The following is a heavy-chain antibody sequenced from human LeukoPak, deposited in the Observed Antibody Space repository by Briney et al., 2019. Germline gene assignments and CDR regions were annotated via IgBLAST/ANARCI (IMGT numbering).Heavy chain of an antibody. CDR2: IYYSGST. V-gene: IGHV4-59*01. CDR1: GGSTSGYY. Sequence: SETLSLTCTVSGGSTSGYYWSWIRQPLGKGLEWIGDIYYSGSTNYNPSLTSRVTISVDTSKNQFSLKLNSVTAADTAVYYCARGWDGIAVAGSFDYWGQGTLVTVSS. D-gene: IGHD6-19*01. J-gene: IGHJ4*02. CDR3: ARGWDGIAVAGSFDY.